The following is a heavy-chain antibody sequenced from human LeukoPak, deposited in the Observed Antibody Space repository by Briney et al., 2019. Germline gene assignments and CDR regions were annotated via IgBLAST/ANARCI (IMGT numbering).Heavy chain of an antibody. CDR1: GFTFSCYS. Sequence: GGSLRLSCAASGFTFSCYSMNRVRQAPGKGLEWVSSISSSSSYIYYADSVKGRFTISRDNAKNSLYLQMNSLRAEDTAVYYCAAGAQYYYDSSGYPSDYWGQGTLVTVSS. V-gene: IGHV3-21*01. D-gene: IGHD3-22*01. CDR3: AAGAQYYYDSSGYPSDY. CDR2: ISSSSSYI. J-gene: IGHJ4*02.